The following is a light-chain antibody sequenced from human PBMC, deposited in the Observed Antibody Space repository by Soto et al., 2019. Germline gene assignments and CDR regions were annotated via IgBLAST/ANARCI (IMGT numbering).Light chain of an antibody. J-gene: IGKJ3*01. CDR3: QQTYNFPFS. V-gene: IGKV1-39*01. Sequence: DIQMTQSPSSLPASVGDRVTITCRASQTIGTSINWYQQKPGKAPKLLIFTASSLQSGVPSRFSGTGSRAYFTLTVSGLQPDDYATYYCQQTYNFPFSFGPGTRVDIK. CDR2: TAS. CDR1: QTIGTS.